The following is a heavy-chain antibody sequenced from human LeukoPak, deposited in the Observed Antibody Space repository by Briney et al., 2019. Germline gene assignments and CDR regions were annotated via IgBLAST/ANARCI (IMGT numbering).Heavy chain of an antibody. Sequence: PGGSLRLSCAASGFSFSKYWMHWVRQTPGGGLVWVSRIKEDGTYTSYADSVKGPFTISRDNARNTVFLQMNSLRAEDTAVYYCARDFDMGITPGDDFDFWGQGTLVTVSS. V-gene: IGHV3-74*01. D-gene: IGHD3-9*01. CDR2: IKEDGTYT. CDR3: ARDFDMGITPGDDFDF. J-gene: IGHJ4*02. CDR1: GFSFSKYW.